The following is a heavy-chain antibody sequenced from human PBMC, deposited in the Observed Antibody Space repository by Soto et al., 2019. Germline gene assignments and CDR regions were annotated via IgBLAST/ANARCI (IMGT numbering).Heavy chain of an antibody. CDR1: GLTFNNAW. CDR2: ILSTTAGGST. CDR3: ATYYDFWRAAPLH. D-gene: IGHD3-3*01. Sequence: GGSLRLSCAASGLTFNNAWMNWVRQAPGRGLEWVGRILSTTAGGSTDYAAPVEGRFTISRDDSKNTVYLQLDSLKTEDTALYYCATYYDFWRAAPLHWGQGTLVTVSS. V-gene: IGHV3-15*07. J-gene: IGHJ1*01.